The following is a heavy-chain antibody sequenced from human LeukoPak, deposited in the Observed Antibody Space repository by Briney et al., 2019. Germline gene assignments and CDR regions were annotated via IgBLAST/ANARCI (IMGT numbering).Heavy chain of an antibody. V-gene: IGHV4-61*01. J-gene: IGHJ5*02. D-gene: IGHD2-2*01. CDR1: AYSISSGYY. CDR3: ARSIVVVPAAHMGGWFDP. Sequence: SETLSLTCAVSAYSISSGYYGGWIRQPRGKGLAWIGYIYYSGSTNYNPSLKSRVTISVDTSKNQFSLKLSSVTAADTAVYYCARSIVVVPAAHMGGWFDPWGQGTLVTVSS. CDR2: IYYSGST.